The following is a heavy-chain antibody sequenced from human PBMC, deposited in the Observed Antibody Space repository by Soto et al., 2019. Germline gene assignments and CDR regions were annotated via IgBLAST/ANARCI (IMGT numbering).Heavy chain of an antibody. D-gene: IGHD1-26*01. Sequence: SETLCLTCTVSGGSISSFDWSWIRQSPGKGLEWIGSIYDTGRTNYNPSLESRVTISVDRSKNQFSLKLTSVTAADRAVYYCARDRGGTFHLWAPGTFVTVSS. V-gene: IGHV4-59*01. CDR2: IYDTGRT. CDR3: ARDRGGTFHL. CDR1: GGSISSFD. J-gene: IGHJ1*01.